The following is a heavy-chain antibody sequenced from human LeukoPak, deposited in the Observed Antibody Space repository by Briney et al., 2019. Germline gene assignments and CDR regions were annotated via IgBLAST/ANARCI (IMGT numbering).Heavy chain of an antibody. V-gene: IGHV1-2*06. CDR2: INLDTGGT. Sequence: GASVKVSCKASGYTFTGYYMHWVRQAPGQGLEWMGRINLDTGGTMYVQNFQGRVTMTRDTSISTAYMELSSLRSNDTAVYYCARDWVSTAVDYWGQGTLITVSS. CDR3: ARDWVSTAVDY. CDR1: GYTFTGYY. D-gene: IGHD3-16*01. J-gene: IGHJ4*02.